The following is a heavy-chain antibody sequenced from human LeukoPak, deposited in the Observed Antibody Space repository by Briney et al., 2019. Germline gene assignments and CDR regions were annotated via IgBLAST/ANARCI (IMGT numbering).Heavy chain of an antibody. Sequence: GSLRLSCAASGFTFSSYAMHWVRQAPGKGLEWVAVISYDGSNKYYADSVKGRFTISRDNSKNTLYLQMNSLRAEDTAVYYCATDIGRANYYYYGMDVWGKGTTVTVSS. CDR1: GFTFSSYA. CDR3: ATDIGRANYYYYGMDV. CDR2: ISYDGSNK. V-gene: IGHV3-30*04. J-gene: IGHJ6*04. D-gene: IGHD1-14*01.